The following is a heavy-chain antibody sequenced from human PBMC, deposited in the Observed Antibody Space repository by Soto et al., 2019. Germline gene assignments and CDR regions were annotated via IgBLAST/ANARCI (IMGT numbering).Heavy chain of an antibody. CDR2: IIPIFGTA. CDR1: GGTFSSYA. CDR3: ARDPITMVRGVIYYYGMDV. D-gene: IGHD3-10*01. V-gene: IGHV1-69*12. J-gene: IGHJ6*02. Sequence: QVQLVQSGAAVKKPGSSVKVSCKASGGTFSSYAISWVRQAPGQGLEWMGGIIPIFGTANYAQKFQGRVTITADESTSTAYMELSSLRSEDTAVYYCARDPITMVRGVIYYYGMDVWGQGTTVTVSS.